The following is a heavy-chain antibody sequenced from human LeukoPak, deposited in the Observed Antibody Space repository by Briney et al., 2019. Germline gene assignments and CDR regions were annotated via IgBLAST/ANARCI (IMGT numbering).Heavy chain of an antibody. D-gene: IGHD1-26*01. V-gene: IGHV3-21*01. CDR3: ARDPLGGSYDY. Sequence: GGSLRLSCAASGFTFSGYSMNWVRQAPGKGLEWVSSISSSSSYIYYADSVKGRFTISRDNAKNSLYLQMNSLRAEDTAVYYCARDPLGGSYDYWGQGTLVTVSS. J-gene: IGHJ4*02. CDR1: GFTFSGYS. CDR2: ISSSSSYI.